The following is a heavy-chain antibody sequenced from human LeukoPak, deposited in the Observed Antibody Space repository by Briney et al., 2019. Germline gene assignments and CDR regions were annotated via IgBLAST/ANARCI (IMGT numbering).Heavy chain of an antibody. CDR2: INPNSGGT. Sequence: ASVKVSCKASGYTFTGYYMHWVRQAPGQGLEWMGWINPNSGGTNYAQKFQGRVTMTRDTSISTAYMELSRLRSDDTAVYYCARNVAARYYYYYMDVWGKGTTVTVSS. V-gene: IGHV1-2*02. CDR1: GYTFTGYY. D-gene: IGHD6-6*01. J-gene: IGHJ6*03. CDR3: ARNVAARYYYYYMDV.